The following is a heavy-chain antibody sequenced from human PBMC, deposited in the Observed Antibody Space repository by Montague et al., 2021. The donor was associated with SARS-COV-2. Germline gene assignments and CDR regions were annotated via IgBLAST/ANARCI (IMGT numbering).Heavy chain of an antibody. J-gene: IGHJ6*02. CDR3: ASGRRVLLWFGELFPGGDYWGVDY. Sequence: SETLSLTCAVYGGSFSGYYYCWIRQPPGTGLEWKGEINHSVSTNSYPSRSRRVPISVDTSTNQFSLKLSSVTAADTAAYYCASGRRVLLWFGELFPGGDYWGVDYWGQGTTVTVSS. CDR2: INHSVST. V-gene: IGHV4-34*01. D-gene: IGHD3-10*01. CDR1: GGSFSGYY.